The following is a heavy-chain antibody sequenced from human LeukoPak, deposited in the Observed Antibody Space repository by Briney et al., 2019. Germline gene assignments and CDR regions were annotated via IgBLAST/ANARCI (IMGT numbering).Heavy chain of an antibody. CDR2: INHSGST. D-gene: IGHD6-6*01. V-gene: IGHV4-34*01. CDR1: GGSFSGYY. J-gene: IGHJ4*02. CDR3: ARREYSSSPVD. Sequence: SETLSLTCAVYGGSFSGYYWSWIRQPPGKGLEWIGKINHSGSTNYNPSLKSRVTISVDTSKNQFSLKLSSVTAADTAVYYCARREYSSSPVDWGQGTLVTVSS.